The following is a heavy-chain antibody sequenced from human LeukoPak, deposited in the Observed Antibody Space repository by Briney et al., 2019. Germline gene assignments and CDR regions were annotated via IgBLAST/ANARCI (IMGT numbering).Heavy chain of an antibody. CDR1: GGSISSGGYY. J-gene: IGHJ4*02. D-gene: IGHD4-23*01. V-gene: IGHV4-31*03. CDR2: IYYSGSA. Sequence: PSETLSLTCTVSGGSISSGGYYWNWIRQHPGKGLEWIGYIYYSGSAYYNPSLKSRVTISVVTSKNQFSPKLSSVTAADTAVYYCARSFFTERYGGNSHFDSWGQGTLVTVSS. CDR3: ARSFFTERYGGNSHFDS.